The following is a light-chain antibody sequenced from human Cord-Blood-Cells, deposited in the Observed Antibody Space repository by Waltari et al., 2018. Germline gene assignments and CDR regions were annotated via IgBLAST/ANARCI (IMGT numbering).Light chain of an antibody. J-gene: IGKJ2*01. Sequence: EIVLTQSPHTLYLSPGVRATLSCRASQSVSSYLAWYQQKPGQAPRLLIYDASNRATGIPARFSGSGSGTDFTLTISSLEPEDFAVYYCQQRSNWPRYTFGQGTKLEIK. CDR2: DAS. CDR1: QSVSSY. CDR3: QQRSNWPRYT. V-gene: IGKV3-11*01.